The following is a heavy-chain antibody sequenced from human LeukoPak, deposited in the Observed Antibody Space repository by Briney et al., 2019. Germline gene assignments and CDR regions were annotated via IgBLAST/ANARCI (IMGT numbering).Heavy chain of an antibody. J-gene: IGHJ4*02. CDR1: GFTFSDYY. D-gene: IGHD5-24*01. Sequence: GRSLRLSCAASGFTFSDYYMKWIPQAPGKGLEGVSYIASSGSTIYYADSVKGRFTISRDNAKNSLYLQMNSLRVEDTAVYYCARQRRWGFDYWGQGTLVTVSS. V-gene: IGHV3-11*04. CDR2: IASSGSTI. CDR3: ARQRRWGFDY.